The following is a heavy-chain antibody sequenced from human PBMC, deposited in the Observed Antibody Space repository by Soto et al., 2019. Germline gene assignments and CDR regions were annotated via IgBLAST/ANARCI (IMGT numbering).Heavy chain of an antibody. Sequence: LRLSCAASGFTFSSYGMHWVRQAPGKGLEWVAVIWYDGSNKYYADSVKGRFTISRDNSKNTLYLQMNSLRAEDTAVYYCARPMIVVVPANGMDVWGQGTTVTVSS. CDR3: ARPMIVVVPANGMDV. V-gene: IGHV3-33*01. CDR2: IWYDGSNK. D-gene: IGHD3-22*01. CDR1: GFTFSSYG. J-gene: IGHJ6*02.